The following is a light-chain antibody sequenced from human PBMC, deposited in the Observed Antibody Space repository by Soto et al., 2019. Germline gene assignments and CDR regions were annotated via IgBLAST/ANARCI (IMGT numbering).Light chain of an antibody. J-gene: IGKJ4*01. Sequence: GDRVTITCRASQSISSWLAWYQQKPGKAPKLLINKASSLESGVPSRLSGSGSGTEFTLTISSLQPDDFATYYCQQYNNYVTFGGGTKVDIK. CDR3: QQYNNYVT. CDR1: QSISSW. V-gene: IGKV1-5*03. CDR2: KAS.